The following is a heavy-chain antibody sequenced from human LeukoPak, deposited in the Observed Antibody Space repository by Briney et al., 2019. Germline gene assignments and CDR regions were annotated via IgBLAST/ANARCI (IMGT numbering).Heavy chain of an antibody. Sequence: PGGSLRLSCAVSGFTFSDYYMSWIRQAPGKGLEWVSYISSGGSTISHADSVKGRFTISRDNAKNSLYLQMNSLRAEDTAVYYCARPLAPWWELRGGPNAFDIWGQGTMVTVSS. CDR1: GFTFSDYY. J-gene: IGHJ3*02. V-gene: IGHV3-11*01. D-gene: IGHD1-26*01. CDR3: ARPLAPWWELRGGPNAFDI. CDR2: ISSGGSTI.